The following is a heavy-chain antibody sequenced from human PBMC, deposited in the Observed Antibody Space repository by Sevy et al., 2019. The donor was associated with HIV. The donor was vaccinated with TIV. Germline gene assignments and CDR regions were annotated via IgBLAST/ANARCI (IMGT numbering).Heavy chain of an antibody. D-gene: IGHD2-8*01. CDR2: LSFGCGRI. J-gene: IGHJ4*02. V-gene: IGHV3-23*01. CDR3: AREGCTRPHDH. Sequence: GGSLRLSCVASGFNFNIYSMSWVRHAPGKGLEWVSTLSFGCGRINHADSVQGRFTMSRDDSKKTFYLEMNSLRAEDTAVYYCAREGCTRPHDHWGQGTLVTVSS. CDR1: GFNFNIYS.